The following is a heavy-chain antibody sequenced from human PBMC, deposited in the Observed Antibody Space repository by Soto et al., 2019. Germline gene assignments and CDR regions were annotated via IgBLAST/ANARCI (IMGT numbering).Heavy chain of an antibody. V-gene: IGHV4-31*03. J-gene: IGHJ4*02. Sequence: QVQLQESGPGLVKPSQTLSLTCTVSGGSISSGGYYWSWIRQHPGKGLEWIGYIYYSGSTYYNPSLTSRVTISVDTSKNQFSLKLISVTAADTAVYYCARDGGKMATAFDYWGQGTLVTVSS. CDR1: GGSISSGGYY. CDR3: ARDGGKMATAFDY. CDR2: IYYSGST. D-gene: IGHD5-18*01.